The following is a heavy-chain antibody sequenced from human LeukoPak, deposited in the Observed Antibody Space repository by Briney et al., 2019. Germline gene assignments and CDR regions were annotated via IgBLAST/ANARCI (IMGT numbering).Heavy chain of an antibody. CDR3: ARVPPRIAAAGTYYFDY. V-gene: IGHV1-2*02. J-gene: IGHJ4*02. CDR1: GYTFTGYY. CDR2: INPNSGGT. Sequence: ASVKVSCKASGYTFTGYYMHWVRQAPGQGLEWMGWINPNSGGTNYAQKFQGRVTMTRDTSISTAYMELSRLRSDDTAVYYCARVPPRIAAAGTYYFDYWGQGTLVTVSS. D-gene: IGHD6-13*01.